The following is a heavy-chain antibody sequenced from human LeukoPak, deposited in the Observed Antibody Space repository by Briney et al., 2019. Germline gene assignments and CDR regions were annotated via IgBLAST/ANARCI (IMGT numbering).Heavy chain of an antibody. CDR2: IYYSGST. D-gene: IGHD4-17*01. CDR1: GGSISCYY. Sequence: PSETLSLTCTVSGGSISCYYWSWIRQLPGKGLEWIGYIYYSGSTNYNPSLKSRVTISVDTSKNQFSLKLSSVTAADTAVYYCAREHGERAYGMDVWGQGTTVTVSS. CDR3: AREHGERAYGMDV. J-gene: IGHJ6*02. V-gene: IGHV4-59*01.